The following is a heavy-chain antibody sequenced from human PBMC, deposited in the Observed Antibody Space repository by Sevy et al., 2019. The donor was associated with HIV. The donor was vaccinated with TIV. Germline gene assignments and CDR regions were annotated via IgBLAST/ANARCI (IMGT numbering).Heavy chain of an antibody. J-gene: IGHJ3*02. CDR2: ISGSGGST. D-gene: IGHD4-17*01. Sequence: GGSLRLSCAASGFTFSSYAMNWVRQAPGKGLEWVSAISGSGGSTYYADSVKGRFTISRDNSKNTLYLQMNSLRTEDTAVYYCARGDDDYGDLDIWGQGTMVTVSS. CDR1: GFTFSSYA. CDR3: ARGDDDYGDLDI. V-gene: IGHV3-23*01.